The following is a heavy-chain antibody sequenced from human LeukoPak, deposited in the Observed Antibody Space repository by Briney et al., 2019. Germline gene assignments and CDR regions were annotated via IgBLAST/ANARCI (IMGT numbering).Heavy chain of an antibody. V-gene: IGHV1-69*02. J-gene: IGHJ3*02. CDR3: ARAPYYYGSGSYLGSPGAFDI. D-gene: IGHD3-10*01. CDR2: IIPILGIA. CDR1: GGTFSSYT. Sequence: ASVKVSCKASGGTFSSYTISWVRQAPGQGLGWMGRIIPILGIANYAQKFQGRVTITADKSTSTAYMELSSLRSEDTAVYYCARAPYYYGSGSYLGSPGAFDIWGQGTMVTVSS.